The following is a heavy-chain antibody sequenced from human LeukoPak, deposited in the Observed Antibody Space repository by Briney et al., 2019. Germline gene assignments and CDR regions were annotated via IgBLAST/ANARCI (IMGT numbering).Heavy chain of an antibody. CDR3: AKGYGSGSYYHFDY. J-gene: IGHJ4*02. Sequence: GGSLRLSCAASGFTFSSYWMSWVRQAPGKGLEWVANIKQDGSGKYYVDSVKGRFTISRDNAKNSLYLQMNSLRAEDTALYYCAKGYGSGSYYHFDYWGQGTLVTVSS. CDR1: GFTFSSYW. V-gene: IGHV3-7*03. CDR2: IKQDGSGK. D-gene: IGHD3-10*01.